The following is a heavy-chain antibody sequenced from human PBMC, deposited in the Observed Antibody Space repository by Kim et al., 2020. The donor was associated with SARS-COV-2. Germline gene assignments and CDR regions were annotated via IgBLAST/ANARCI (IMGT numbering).Heavy chain of an antibody. CDR1: GGSISSNNW. V-gene: IGHV4-4*02. CDR2: IYRSGST. J-gene: IGHJ3*02. CDR3: ARERGQVDGSGWFGVFDI. D-gene: IGHD6-19*01. Sequence: SETLSLTCVVSGGSISSNNWWSWVRQSPGKGLEWIGEIYRSGSTNYIPSLKGRVTISIDKSNNQFSMELNSVTAADTAVYYCARERGQVDGSGWFGVFDIWGQGTRVTVSS.